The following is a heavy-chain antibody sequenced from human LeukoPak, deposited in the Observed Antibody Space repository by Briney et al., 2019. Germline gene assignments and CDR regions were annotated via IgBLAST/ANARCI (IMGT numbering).Heavy chain of an antibody. CDR1: GYTFTGYY. D-gene: IGHD6-19*01. V-gene: IGHV1-2*02. CDR3: ARAYSSGWSRYFDY. CDR2: INPNSGGT. J-gene: IGHJ4*02. Sequence: ASVKVSCKASGYTFTGYYMHWVRQAPGQGLEWMGWINPNSGGTNYAQKFQGRVTMTRDTSISTAYMEPSRLRSDDTAVYYCARAYSSGWSRYFDYWGQGTLVTVSS.